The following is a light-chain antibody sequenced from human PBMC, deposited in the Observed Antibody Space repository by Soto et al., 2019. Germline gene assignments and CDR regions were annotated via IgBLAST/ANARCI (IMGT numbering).Light chain of an antibody. CDR2: GVS. CDR3: CSYAGTPYV. CDR1: RSDVGGYNY. J-gene: IGLJ1*01. Sequence: QSVLTQPRSVSASPGQSVTISCTGTRSDVGGYNYVSWYQHHPGKAPKLMIYGVSERPSGVPDRFSGSKSGNTASLTISGLQAGDEADYYCCSYAGTPYVFGTGTKVTVL. V-gene: IGLV2-11*01.